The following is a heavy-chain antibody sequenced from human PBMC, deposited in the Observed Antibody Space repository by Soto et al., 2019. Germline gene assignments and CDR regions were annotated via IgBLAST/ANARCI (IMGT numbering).Heavy chain of an antibody. V-gene: IGHV3-30-3*01. CDR3: ARENYYGGHVIGSLDL. CDR1: GFTFSTYA. D-gene: IGHD3-22*01. CDR2: VSSEGGTQ. J-gene: IGHJ2*01. Sequence: QVQLVESGGGVVQPGRSLRLSCTASGFTFSTYAMQWVRQAPGKGLEWVAVVSSEGGTQFYADSVKGRFTMSRDNSKNSLYLQMSSLTTEVGAIYYCARENYYGGHVIGSLDLWGRGTLVSVSS.